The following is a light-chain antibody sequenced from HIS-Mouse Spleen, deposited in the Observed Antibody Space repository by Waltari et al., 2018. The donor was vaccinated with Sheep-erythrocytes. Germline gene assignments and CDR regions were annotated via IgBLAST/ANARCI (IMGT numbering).Light chain of an antibody. CDR1: QSISSW. CDR3: QQYNSYSGT. J-gene: IGKJ1*01. V-gene: IGKV1-5*03. CDR2: KAS. Sequence: DIQMTQSPSTLSASVGDRVTITCRASQSISSWLAWYQQKPGKAPKLLIYKASSLESGVPSRFSGSGSETEFTLTISSLQPDDFATYSCQQYNSYSGTFGQGTKVELK.